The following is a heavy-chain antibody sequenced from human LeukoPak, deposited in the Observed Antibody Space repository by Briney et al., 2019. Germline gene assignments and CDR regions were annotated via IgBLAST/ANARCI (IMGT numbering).Heavy chain of an antibody. CDR1: GGSFSGYY. Sequence: SETLSLTCAVYGGSFSGYYWSWIRQPPGKGLESIGEINHSGSTNYNPSLKSRVTISVDTSKNQFSLKLSSVTAADTAVYYCATYSNYDFDYWGQGTLVTVSS. V-gene: IGHV4-34*01. J-gene: IGHJ4*02. CDR2: INHSGST. CDR3: ATYSNYDFDY. D-gene: IGHD4-11*01.